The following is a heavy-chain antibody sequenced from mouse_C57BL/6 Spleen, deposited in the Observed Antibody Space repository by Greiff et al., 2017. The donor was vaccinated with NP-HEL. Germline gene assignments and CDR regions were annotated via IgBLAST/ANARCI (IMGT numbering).Heavy chain of an antibody. CDR3: ASGDYDGAPDY. CDR2: INPNNGGT. CDR1: GYTFTDYY. J-gene: IGHJ2*01. Sequence: EVQLQQSGPELVKPGASVKISCKASGYTFTDYYMNWVKQSHGKSLEWIGDINPNNGGTSYNQKFKGKATLTVDKSSSTAYMELRSLTSEDSAVYYCASGDYDGAPDYWGQGTTLTVSS. D-gene: IGHD2-4*01. V-gene: IGHV1-26*01.